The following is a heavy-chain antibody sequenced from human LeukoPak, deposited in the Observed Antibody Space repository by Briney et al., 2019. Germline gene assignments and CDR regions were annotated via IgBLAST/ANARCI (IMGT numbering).Heavy chain of an antibody. CDR3: AKGGSTLYYYMDV. J-gene: IGHJ6*03. V-gene: IGHV3-53*01. CDR1: GFIVSTNY. Sequence: GGSLRPSCAASGFIVSTNYMIWVRQAPGKGLEWVSVIYSGGGTFYPDSVKGRFTTSRDNSKNTVYLQMSSLRAEDTAVYYCAKGGSTLYYYMDVWGKGTTVTVSS. CDR2: IYSGGGT. D-gene: IGHD2/OR15-2a*01.